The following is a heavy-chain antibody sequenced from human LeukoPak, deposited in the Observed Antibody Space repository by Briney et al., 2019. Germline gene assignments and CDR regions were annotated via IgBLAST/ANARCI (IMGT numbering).Heavy chain of an antibody. CDR1: GFTFSSYG. CDR3: AKPHYDILTGYQTPNWFDP. CDR2: ISGSGGST. V-gene: IGHV3-23*01. D-gene: IGHD3-9*01. J-gene: IGHJ5*02. Sequence: SRGSLRLSCAASGFTFSSYGMSWVRQAPGKGLEWVSAISGSGGSTYYADSVKGRFTISRDNSKNTLYLQMNSLRAEDTAVYYCAKPHYDILTGYQTPNWFDPWGQGTLVTVSS.